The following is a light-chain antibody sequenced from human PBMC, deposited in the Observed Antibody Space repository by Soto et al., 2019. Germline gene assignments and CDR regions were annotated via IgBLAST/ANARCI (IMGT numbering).Light chain of an antibody. CDR3: QQYYSTSYT. CDR1: QSVLYSSKNKNY. Sequence: DIVMTQSPDSLAVSLGERATINCKSSQSVLYSSKNKNYLAWYQQKPGQPPKLLIYWASTRESGVPDRFSGSGSGTDFTLTTSSLQAEDVAVYYCQQYYSTSYTFGQGTKLEIK. V-gene: IGKV4-1*01. CDR2: WAS. J-gene: IGKJ2*01.